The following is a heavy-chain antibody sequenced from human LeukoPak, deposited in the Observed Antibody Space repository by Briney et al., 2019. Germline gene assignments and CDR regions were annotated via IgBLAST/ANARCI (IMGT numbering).Heavy chain of an antibody. J-gene: IGHJ6*02. D-gene: IGHD6-13*01. CDR2: IYTSGST. V-gene: IGHV4-61*02. Sequence: SETLSLTCTVSGGSISSGSYYWSWIRQPAGKGLEWIGRIYTSGSTNYNPSLKSRVTMSVDTSKNQFSLKLSSVTAADTAVYYCARGRVYSSSWYKSYYGMDVWGQGTTVTVSS. CDR1: GGSISSGSYY. CDR3: ARGRVYSSSWYKSYYGMDV.